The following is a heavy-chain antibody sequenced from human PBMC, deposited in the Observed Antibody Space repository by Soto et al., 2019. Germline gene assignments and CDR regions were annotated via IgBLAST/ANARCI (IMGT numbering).Heavy chain of an antibody. J-gene: IGHJ4*02. D-gene: IGHD3-10*01. CDR1: GYNFISYW. CDR2: IYPGDSDT. CDR3: ARQISAPTHFDY. Sequence: GESLKISSKGSGYNFISYWIAWVRQMPGRGLEWMGIIYPGDSDTKYSPSFQGQVTISADTSISTAYLQWSSLKASDTAIYYCARQISAPTHFDYWGQGTLVTVSS. V-gene: IGHV5-51*01.